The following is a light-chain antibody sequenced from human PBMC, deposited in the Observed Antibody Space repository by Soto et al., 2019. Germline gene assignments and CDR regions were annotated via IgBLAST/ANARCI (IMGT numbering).Light chain of an antibody. Sequence: ETVLTQSPDTLSLSPGDRATLSCRASQILSGGSLAWYQQWPGRAPRLLIFGASTRATGTPDRFIGSGSGTDFTLTITGLEPEDFAVYYCQQYGDSSISFGQGTRLEMK. CDR3: QQYGDSSIS. CDR2: GAS. J-gene: IGKJ5*01. V-gene: IGKV3-20*01. CDR1: QILSGGS.